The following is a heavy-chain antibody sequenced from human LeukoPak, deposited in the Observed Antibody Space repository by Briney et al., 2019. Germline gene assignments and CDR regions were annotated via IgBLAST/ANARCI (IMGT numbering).Heavy chain of an antibody. CDR2: INPNSGGT. Sequence: ASVKVSCKASGYTFTGYYMHWVRQAPGQGLEWMGWINPNSGGTNYAQKFQGRVTMTGDTSISTAYMELSRLRSDDTAVYYCARGGTYYYDSSGYYFDYWGQGTLVTVSS. CDR1: GYTFTGYY. CDR3: ARGGTYYYDSSGYYFDY. V-gene: IGHV1-2*02. D-gene: IGHD3-22*01. J-gene: IGHJ4*02.